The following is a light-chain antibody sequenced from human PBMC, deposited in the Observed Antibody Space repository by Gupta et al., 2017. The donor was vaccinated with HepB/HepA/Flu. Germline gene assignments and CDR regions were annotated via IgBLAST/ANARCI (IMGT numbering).Light chain of an antibody. CDR3: NSRNSSTDHVR. Sequence: SSEMTQAPAVSVALGQTVRITCQGGSLRNYYVSWYQQKPGQAPILVNYGKNNRPSGIPGRFAGCSSGRAAFLTITGAQAEDEADDYCNSRNSSTDHVRFGGGTKLTVL. V-gene: IGLV3-19*01. J-gene: IGLJ2*01. CDR1: SLRNYY. CDR2: GKN.